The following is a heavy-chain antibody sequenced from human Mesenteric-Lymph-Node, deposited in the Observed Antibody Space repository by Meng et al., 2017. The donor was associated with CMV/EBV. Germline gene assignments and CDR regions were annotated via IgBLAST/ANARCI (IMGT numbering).Heavy chain of an antibody. CDR2: IWYDGSHT. D-gene: IGHD3-3*01. V-gene: IGHV3-33*01. CDR3: ARGYDFRYGMDV. CDR1: GFTFSSYG. J-gene: IGHJ6*02. Sequence: GGSLRLSCAASGFTFSSYGMHWVRQAPGKGLEWVASIWYDGSHTYHADSVKGRFTISRDTAKNSVFLQLNSLRAEDTAVYYCARGYDFRYGMDVWGQGTTVTVSS.